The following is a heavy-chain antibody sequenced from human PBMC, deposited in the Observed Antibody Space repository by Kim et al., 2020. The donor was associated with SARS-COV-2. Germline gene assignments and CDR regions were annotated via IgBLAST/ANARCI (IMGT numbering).Heavy chain of an antibody. CDR2: ISGSGGST. D-gene: IGHD6-13*01. CDR3: AKVPTGYQPYNYYGMDD. CDR1: GFTFSSYA. J-gene: IGHJ6*02. Sequence: GGSLRLSCAASGFTFSSYAMSWVRQAPGKGLELVSAISGSGGSTYYADSVKGRFTISRDNSKNTLYLQMNSLRAEDTAVYYCAKVPTGYQPYNYYGMDDWGQGPTVPVS. V-gene: IGHV3-23*01.